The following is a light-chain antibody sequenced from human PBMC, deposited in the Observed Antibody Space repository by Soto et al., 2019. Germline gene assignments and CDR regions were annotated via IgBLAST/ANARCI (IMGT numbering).Light chain of an antibody. J-gene: IGKJ1*01. CDR1: QNVNNC. CDR2: KAS. Sequence: DIQMTQSPSTLSASVGDRVTITCRASQNVNNCLAWYQQKPGKAPKLLIHKASNLESGVPSRFSGSVSVTVFSLTISSLQPDDFATYYCQQYNSYWTFGQGTKVEIK. CDR3: QQYNSYWT. V-gene: IGKV1-5*03.